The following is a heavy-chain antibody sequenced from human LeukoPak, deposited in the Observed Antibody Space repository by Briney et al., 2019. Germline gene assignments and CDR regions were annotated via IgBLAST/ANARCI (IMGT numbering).Heavy chain of an antibody. D-gene: IGHD2-15*01. CDR3: AREYCSGGSCYYYYFDY. CDR2: ISYDGSNK. CDR1: GFTFSSYA. J-gene: IGHJ4*02. V-gene: IGHV3-30*04. Sequence: GGSLRLSCAASGFTFSSYAMHWVRQAPGKGLEWVAVISYDGSNKNYADSVKGRFTISRDNSKNTLYLQMNSLRAEDTAVYYCAREYCSGGSCYYYYFDYWGQGTLVTVSS.